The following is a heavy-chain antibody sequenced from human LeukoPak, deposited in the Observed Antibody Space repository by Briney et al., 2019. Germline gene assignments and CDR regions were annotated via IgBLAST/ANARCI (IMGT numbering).Heavy chain of an antibody. CDR3: ARAGMDSRGYYEGFDH. CDR2: ISSNGRDT. V-gene: IGHV3-11*04. CDR1: GFTFSDYY. D-gene: IGHD3-22*01. J-gene: IGHJ4*02. Sequence: PGGSLRLSCAVSGFTFSDYYMGWIRQAPGKGLEWVSYISSNGRDTFYGDSVKGRFTISRDNAKKSLFLQMNSLRAEDTAEYYCARAGMDSRGYYEGFDHWGQGTLVTVSS.